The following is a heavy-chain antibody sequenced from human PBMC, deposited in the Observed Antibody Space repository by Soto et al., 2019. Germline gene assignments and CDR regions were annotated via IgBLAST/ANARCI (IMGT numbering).Heavy chain of an antibody. CDR2: IKEDGSEK. V-gene: IGHV3-7*01. J-gene: IGHJ4*02. Sequence: GRSLRLSCAASGFTFSAYWMSWVRQATGKGLEWVANIKEDGSEKYFVDSVKGRFTISRDKTKNSLFLQMDSLRAEDTAVYYCARVVITMLRGGIDYWGQGTLVKVSS. CDR1: GFTFSAYW. CDR3: ARVVITMLRGGIDY. D-gene: IGHD3-10*01.